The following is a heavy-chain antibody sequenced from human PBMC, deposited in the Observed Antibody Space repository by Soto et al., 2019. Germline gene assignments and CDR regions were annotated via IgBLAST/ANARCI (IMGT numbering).Heavy chain of an antibody. V-gene: IGHV5-51*01. CDR2: IFPDDSDT. Sequence: GESLKISCKASGYIIKNYWIGWVRQMPGQGLEWMGIIFPDDSDTRYSPSFQGHVTIPVDKSISTAYVQWSSLKASDSAIYYCFRGGVTSRTFDYWGQGTLVPSPQ. J-gene: IGHJ4*02. D-gene: IGHD3-16*01. CDR1: GYIIKNYW. CDR3: FRGGVTSRTFDY.